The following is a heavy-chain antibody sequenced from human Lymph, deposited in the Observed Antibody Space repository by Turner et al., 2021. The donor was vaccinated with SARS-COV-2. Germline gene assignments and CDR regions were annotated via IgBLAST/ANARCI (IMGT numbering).Heavy chain of an antibody. CDR1: GFTFSSYA. Sequence: QVQLVESGGGVVQPGRSLRLSCAASGFTFSSYAMHWVRQAPGKGLEWVALISYDGSNKYYADSVKGRFTISRDNSKNTLYLQINSLRAEDTAVYYCAKDGGGYSSTWGQGTLVTVSS. CDR2: ISYDGSNK. D-gene: IGHD6-13*01. J-gene: IGHJ5*02. CDR3: AKDGGGYSST. V-gene: IGHV3-30*18.